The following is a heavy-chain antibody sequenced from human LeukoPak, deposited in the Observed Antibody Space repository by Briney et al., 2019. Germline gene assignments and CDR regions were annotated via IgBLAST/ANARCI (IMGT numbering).Heavy chain of an antibody. CDR3: ARPNYGSGSYQHPFDH. CDR1: GFTFSSYW. J-gene: IGHJ4*02. V-gene: IGHV3-7*03. CDR2: IKQDGSEK. Sequence: GGSLRLSCAASGFTFSSYWMSWVRQAPGKGLEWVANIKQDGSEKYYVDSVKGRFTISRDNAKNSLYLQMNSLRAEDTALYYCARPNYGSGSYQHPFDHWGQGTLVTVSS. D-gene: IGHD3-10*01.